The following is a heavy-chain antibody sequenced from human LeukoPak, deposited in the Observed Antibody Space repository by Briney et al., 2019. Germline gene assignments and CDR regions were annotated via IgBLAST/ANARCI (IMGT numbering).Heavy chain of an antibody. CDR3: ARGGVIPAD. J-gene: IGHJ4*02. V-gene: IGHV4-4*02. D-gene: IGHD2-2*01. Sequence: SSETLSLTCAVSGGSVSSSNWWTWVRQPPGKGLEWIGEIYLSGSTNYNPSLKSRVTISIDKSKNLFSLKLSSMTAADTAVYYCARGGVIPADWGQGTLVTVSS. CDR2: IYLSGST. CDR1: GGSVSSSNW.